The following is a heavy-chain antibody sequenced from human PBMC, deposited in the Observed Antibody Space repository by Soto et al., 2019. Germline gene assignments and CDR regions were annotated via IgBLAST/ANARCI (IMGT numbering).Heavy chain of an antibody. V-gene: IGHV4-59*08. CDR3: ARAVGDPLYYLDY. CDR2: TDYSGNT. CDR1: SDSISSYY. Sequence: QVQLQESGPGLVRPSETLSLTCTVSSDSISSYYWIWIRQSPGKGLEWIGYTDYSGNTNYNPPLKSRVTISGDTSKNQFSLRLSSVTAADTAVYYCARAVGDPLYYLDYWGQGTLVTVSS. J-gene: IGHJ4*02. D-gene: IGHD6-19*01.